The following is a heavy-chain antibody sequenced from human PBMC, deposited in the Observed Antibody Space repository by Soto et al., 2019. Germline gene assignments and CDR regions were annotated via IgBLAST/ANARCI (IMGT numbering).Heavy chain of an antibody. Sequence: SETLSLTCTVSGGSISSGTSYWSWIRQHPEKGLEWIGYIYYSGSTNYNPSLKSRVTISVDTSKNQFSLKLSSVTAADTAVYYCARSDVVVSAIFDYWGQGTLVTVSS. CDR2: IYYSGST. D-gene: IGHD2-21*01. J-gene: IGHJ4*02. CDR1: GGSISSGTSY. V-gene: IGHV4-61*01. CDR3: ARSDVVVSAIFDY.